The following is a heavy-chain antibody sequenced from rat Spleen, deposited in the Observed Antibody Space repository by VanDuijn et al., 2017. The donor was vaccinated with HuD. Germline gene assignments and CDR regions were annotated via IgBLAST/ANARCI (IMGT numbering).Heavy chain of an antibody. J-gene: IGHJ3*01. D-gene: IGHD1-4*01. V-gene: IGHV2S63*01. CDR2: MWSGGST. Sequence: EVQLKESGPGLVQPSQTLSLTCTVSGFSLTDYSVHWVRQPPGKGLEWMGVMWSGGSTAYNSALKSRLSISRDTSKSQVFLKMNSLQTEDTAIYYCTRGPPSPNYPGITTDNWFAYWGQGTLVTVSS. CDR3: TRGPPSPNYPGITTDNWFAY. CDR1: GFSLTDYS.